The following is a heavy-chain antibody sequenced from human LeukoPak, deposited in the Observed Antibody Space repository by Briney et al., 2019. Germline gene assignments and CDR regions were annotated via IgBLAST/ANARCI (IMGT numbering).Heavy chain of an antibody. J-gene: IGHJ4*02. Sequence: GASVKVSCKAAGYTFTSYDINWVRQATGQGLEWMGWMNPNSGSTGYAQKFQGRVTMTRNTSMSTAYMELSSLRSEDTAVYYCARVLPAGTAMEGFDYWGQGTLVTVSS. CDR1: GYTFTSYD. V-gene: IGHV1-8*02. D-gene: IGHD5-18*01. CDR3: ARVLPAGTAMEGFDY. CDR2: MNPNSGST.